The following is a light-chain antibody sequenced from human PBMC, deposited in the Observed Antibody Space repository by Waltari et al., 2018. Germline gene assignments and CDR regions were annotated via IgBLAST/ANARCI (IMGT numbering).Light chain of an antibody. J-gene: IGKJ4*01. V-gene: IGKV3-11*01. CDR3: QQRAHWPLT. CDR2: DAS. Sequence: DTVLTQSPVTLSFSPGEPATLSCRASQSVSSFLAWYQQKPGQSPRLLIYDASHRATGIPARFSGTGSGTDFTLTIDHLEPEDFAVYYCQQRAHWPLTFGRGTKVEIK. CDR1: QSVSSF.